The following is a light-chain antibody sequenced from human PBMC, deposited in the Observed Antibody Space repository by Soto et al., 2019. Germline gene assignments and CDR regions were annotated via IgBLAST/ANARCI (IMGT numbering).Light chain of an antibody. CDR1: QSLVYTNGIAY. CDR2: EVS. J-gene: IGKJ4*01. V-gene: IGKV2-30*01. Sequence: DVEMTQSPLSLPVTLGQPASISCRSSQSLVYTNGIAYLSWFQQRPGQSPRRLIYEVSKRDSGVPDRFSGSGSGSDFSLRISRVVAEDIGVYYCMQATHWPVAFGGGTNVEIE. CDR3: MQATHWPVA.